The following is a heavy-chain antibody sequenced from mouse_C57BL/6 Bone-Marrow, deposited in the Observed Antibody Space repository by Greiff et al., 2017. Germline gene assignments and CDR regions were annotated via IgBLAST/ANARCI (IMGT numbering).Heavy chain of an antibody. CDR2: IYPRSGNT. D-gene: IGHD1-1*01. CDR3: ARGWGSIFDY. CDR1: GYTFTSYG. J-gene: IGHJ2*01. Sequence: VQGVESGAELARPGASVKLSCKASGYTFTSYGISWVKKRTGQGLEWIGEIYPRSGNTYYNEKFKGKATLTADKSSSTAYMELRSLTSEDSAVYFCARGWGSIFDYWGQGTTLTVSS. V-gene: IGHV1-81*01.